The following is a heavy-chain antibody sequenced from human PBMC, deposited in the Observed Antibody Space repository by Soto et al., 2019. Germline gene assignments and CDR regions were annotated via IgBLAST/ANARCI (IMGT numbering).Heavy chain of an antibody. D-gene: IGHD1-1*01. J-gene: IGHJ3*02. CDR1: GYSFNSYW. V-gene: IGHV5-51*01. Sequence: PGESLKISCKASGYSFNSYWIGRVRQTPGKGLDWMGIIYLDDFETRYSPSFQGQVTISGDKSISTAYLQWSSLKASDTAMYFCASRTRTTGAFDIWGQGTMVTVSS. CDR2: IYLDDFET. CDR3: ASRTRTTGAFDI.